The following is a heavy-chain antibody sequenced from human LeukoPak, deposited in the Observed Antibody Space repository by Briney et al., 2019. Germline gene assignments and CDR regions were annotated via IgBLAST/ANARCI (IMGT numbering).Heavy chain of an antibody. CDR2: ISGTGGST. CDR1: GFTFSSYA. V-gene: IGHV3-23*01. Sequence: GGSLRLSRAASGFTFSSYAMSWVRQAPGKGLEWVSGISGTGGSTYYADSVKGRFTIARDNSKNTPYLQMNSLRAEDTAVYYCAKDPRAVITYFDYWGQGTLVTVSS. D-gene: IGHD3-22*01. CDR3: AKDPRAVITYFDY. J-gene: IGHJ4*02.